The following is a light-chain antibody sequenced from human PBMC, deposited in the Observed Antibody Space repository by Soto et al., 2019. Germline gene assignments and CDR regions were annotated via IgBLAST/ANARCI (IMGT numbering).Light chain of an antibody. CDR2: GAS. Sequence: EIVMTQSPATLSVSPGERATLSCRASQSVSSNLAWYQQKPGQALRLLIYGASSRATGIPARFSGSGSGTDFTLRISRLEPEDFAVYYCQQYGSSVTFGQGTKVDIK. CDR1: QSVSSN. J-gene: IGKJ1*01. V-gene: IGKV3-20*01. CDR3: QQYGSSVT.